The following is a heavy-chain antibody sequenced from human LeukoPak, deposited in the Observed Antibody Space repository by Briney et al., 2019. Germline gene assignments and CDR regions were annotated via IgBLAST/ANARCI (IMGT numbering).Heavy chain of an antibody. Sequence: PGGSLRLSCAASGFTFGSYGMHWVRQAPGKGLEWVAVIWYDGSNKYYADSVKGRFTISRDNSKSTLYLQMNSLRAEDTAVYYCAREGSTRGLDPWGQGTLVTVSS. J-gene: IGHJ5*02. CDR3: AREGSTRGLDP. D-gene: IGHD3-10*01. CDR2: IWYDGSNK. V-gene: IGHV3-33*01. CDR1: GFTFGSYG.